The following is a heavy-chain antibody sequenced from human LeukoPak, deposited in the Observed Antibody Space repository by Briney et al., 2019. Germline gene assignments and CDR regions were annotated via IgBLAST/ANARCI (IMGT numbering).Heavy chain of an antibody. Sequence: GGSLRLSCAASGFIFSSYAMTWVRQAPGKGLEWDAAIAGSSGRTFYPDSVQGRFNVSRDNSKNTLYLQISSLRVEDTAVYFCAKTLVGAMSGPEYYFVSWGQGTLVTVSS. D-gene: IGHD1-26*01. CDR3: AKTLVGAMSGPEYYFVS. CDR2: IAGSSGRT. V-gene: IGHV3-23*01. J-gene: IGHJ4*02. CDR1: GFIFSSYA.